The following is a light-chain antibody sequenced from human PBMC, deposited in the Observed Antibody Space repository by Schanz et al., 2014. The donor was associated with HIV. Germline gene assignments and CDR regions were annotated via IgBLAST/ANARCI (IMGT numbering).Light chain of an antibody. V-gene: IGKV3D-15*01. CDR1: QSVSSY. J-gene: IGKJ1*01. CDR3: QQYDNWPTWT. CDR2: GAS. Sequence: EFVLTQSPGTLSLSPGDRATLSCRASQSVSSYLAWYQQKPGQAPRLLIYGASSRAAGIPDRFSGSGSGTEFTLTISSLQSEDFAVYYCQQYDNWPTWTFGQGTKVEIK.